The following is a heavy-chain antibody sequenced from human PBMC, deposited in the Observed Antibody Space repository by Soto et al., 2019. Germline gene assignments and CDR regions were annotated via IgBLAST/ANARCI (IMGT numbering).Heavy chain of an antibody. V-gene: IGHV4-30-4*01. CDR3: AREVVEVDYSSSSDAFDI. D-gene: IGHD6-6*01. J-gene: IGHJ3*02. CDR1: GGSISSGDYY. CDR2: IYYSGLI. Sequence: QVQLQESGPGLVKPSQTLSLTCSVSGGSISSGDYYWSWIRQPPGKGLEWIAYIYYSGLIYYNPSLKSRVTMSRDTSKNPFFLNLDSVTAADTAVYYCAREVVEVDYSSSSDAFDIWGKGTMVTVA.